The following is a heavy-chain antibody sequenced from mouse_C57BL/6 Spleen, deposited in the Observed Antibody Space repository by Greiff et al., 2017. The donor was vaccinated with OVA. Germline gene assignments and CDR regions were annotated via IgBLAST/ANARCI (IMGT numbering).Heavy chain of an antibody. CDR2: INYDGSST. J-gene: IGHJ1*03. CDR3: ARDYCGSSPYWYFDV. CDR1: GFTFSDYY. Sequence: EVKLVESAGGLVQPGSSMKLSCTASGFTFSDYYMAWVRQVPEKGLEWVANINYDGSSTYYLDSLKSRFIISRDNAKNILYLQMSSLKSEDTATYYCARDYCGSSPYWYFDVWGTGTTVTVSS. D-gene: IGHD1-1*01. V-gene: IGHV5-16*01.